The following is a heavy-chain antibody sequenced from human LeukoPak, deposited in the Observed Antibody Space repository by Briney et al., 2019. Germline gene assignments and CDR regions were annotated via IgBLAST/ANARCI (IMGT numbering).Heavy chain of an antibody. Sequence: GGSLRLSCAASGFTFSSYGMHWVRQAPGKGLEWVAFIRYDGSNKYYADSVKGRFTISRDNAKNSLYLQMNSLRAEDTALYHCARGVRILWFGELLYAPYYYYYMDVWGKGTTVTVSS. CDR1: GFTFSSYG. CDR3: ARGVRILWFGELLYAPYYYYYMDV. D-gene: IGHD3-10*01. V-gene: IGHV3-30*02. CDR2: IRYDGSNK. J-gene: IGHJ6*03.